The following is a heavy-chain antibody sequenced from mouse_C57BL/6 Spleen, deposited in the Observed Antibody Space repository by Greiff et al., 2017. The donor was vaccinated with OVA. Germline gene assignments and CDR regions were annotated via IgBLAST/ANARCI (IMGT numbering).Heavy chain of an antibody. CDR2: ISYDGSN. J-gene: IGHJ4*01. CDR1: GYSITSGYY. Sequence: ESGPGLVKPSQSLSLTCSVTGYSITSGYYWNWIRQFPGNKLEWMGYISYDGSNNYNPSLKNLISITRDTSKNQFFLKLDSVTTEDTATYYCARITTVVASLDYYAMDYWGQGTSVTVSS. D-gene: IGHD1-1*01. V-gene: IGHV3-6*01. CDR3: ARITTVVASLDYYAMDY.